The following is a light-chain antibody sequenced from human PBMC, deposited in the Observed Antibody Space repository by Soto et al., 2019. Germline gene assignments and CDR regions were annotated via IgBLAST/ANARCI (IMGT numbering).Light chain of an antibody. CDR2: DVS. Sequence: QSALTQPASVSGSPGQSITISCTGTSSDVGGYNYVSWYQQHPGKAPKLMIYDVSNRPSGVSNRFSGSKSGNTASLTISGLQAEDEADYSCSSSTSSSNYVFGTGTKVTV. J-gene: IGLJ1*01. CDR1: SSDVGGYNY. CDR3: SSSTSSSNYV. V-gene: IGLV2-14*01.